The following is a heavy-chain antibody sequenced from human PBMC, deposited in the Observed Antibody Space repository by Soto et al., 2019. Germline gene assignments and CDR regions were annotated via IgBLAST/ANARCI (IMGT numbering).Heavy chain of an antibody. V-gene: IGHV1-8*01. J-gene: IGHJ6*02. CDR1: GYTFASYD. D-gene: IGHD3-10*01. CDR3: ARVGYGSGRTSGMDV. CDR2: MNPNSGNT. Sequence: ASVKVSCKASGYTFASYDINWVREATGQGLEWMGWMNPNSGNTGYAQKFQGRVTMTRNTSISTAYMELSSLRSEDTAVYYCARVGYGSGRTSGMDVWGQGTTVTVSS.